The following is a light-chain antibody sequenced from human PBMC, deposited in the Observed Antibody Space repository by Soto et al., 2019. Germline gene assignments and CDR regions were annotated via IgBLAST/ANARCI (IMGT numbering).Light chain of an antibody. CDR1: SGDIGDYNY. CDR2: EVF. V-gene: IGLV2-8*01. J-gene: IGLJ2*01. CDR3: SSYADSNSVI. Sequence: QSALTQPPSASGSTGQSLTISCTGSSGDIGDYNYVSWYHQHPGKVPKLIIYEVFKRPSGVPDRFSGSKSGTTASLTVSGLQAEDEGDYYCSSYADSNSVIFGGGTKLTVL.